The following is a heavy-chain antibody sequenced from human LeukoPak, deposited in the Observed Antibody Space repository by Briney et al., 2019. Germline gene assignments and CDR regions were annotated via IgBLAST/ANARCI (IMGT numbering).Heavy chain of an antibody. V-gene: IGHV3-53*01. CDR3: ARFLVAVAAFDY. J-gene: IGHJ4*02. D-gene: IGHD6-19*01. CDR2: IYSGGST. Sequence: PGGSLRLSCAASGFTVSSNYMSWVRQAPGEGLEWVSVIYSGGSTYYADSVKGRFTISRDNAKNSLYLQMNSLRAEDTAVYYCARFLVAVAAFDYWGQGTLVTVSS. CDR1: GFTVSSNY.